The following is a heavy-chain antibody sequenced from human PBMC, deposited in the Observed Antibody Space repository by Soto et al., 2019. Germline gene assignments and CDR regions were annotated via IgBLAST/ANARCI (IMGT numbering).Heavy chain of an antibody. Sequence: QVQLVQSGAEVKKPGSSVKVSCKASGGTFSTYTITWVREAPGKGLEWVGRIIPIIGIINYAQKFQGRVTISADKFTGTAYMELTGLRSDDTAVYYCAGDPDSHFNDSHASSYPWGQGTLVTVSS. CDR1: GGTFSTYT. CDR3: AGDPDSHFNDSHASSYP. J-gene: IGHJ5*02. V-gene: IGHV1-69*08. CDR2: IIPIIGII. D-gene: IGHD3-16*01.